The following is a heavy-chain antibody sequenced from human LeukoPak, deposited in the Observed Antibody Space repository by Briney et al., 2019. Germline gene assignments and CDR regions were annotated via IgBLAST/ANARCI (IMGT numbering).Heavy chain of an antibody. D-gene: IGHD3-10*01. Sequence: HTGGSLRLSCEASGFTVSSKYMSWVRQAPGKGLEWVSVIYSGGSTYYGDSVTGRFTISRDNSRNTLYLQMNSLRAEDTAVYYCASTFYGSGIYYFGYWGQGTLVTVSS. CDR2: IYSGGST. V-gene: IGHV3-53*01. CDR1: GFTVSSKY. CDR3: ASTFYGSGIYYFGY. J-gene: IGHJ4*02.